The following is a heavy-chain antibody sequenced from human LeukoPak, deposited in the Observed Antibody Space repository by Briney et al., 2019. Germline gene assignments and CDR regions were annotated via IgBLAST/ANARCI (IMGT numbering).Heavy chain of an antibody. CDR3: ARVRYQLLNYYMDV. CDR2: ISAYNGNT. Sequence: GASVKVSCKASGYTFTSYGISWVRQAPGQGLEWMGWISAYNGNTNYAQKLQGRVTMTTDTSTSTAYMELRSLRSDDTAVYYCARVRYQLLNYYMDVWGKGTTVTASS. J-gene: IGHJ6*03. CDR1: GYTFTSYG. V-gene: IGHV1-18*01. D-gene: IGHD2-2*01.